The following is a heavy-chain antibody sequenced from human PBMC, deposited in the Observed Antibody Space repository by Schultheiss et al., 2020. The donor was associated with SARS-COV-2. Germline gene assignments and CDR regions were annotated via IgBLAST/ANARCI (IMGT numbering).Heavy chain of an antibody. CDR2: INHSGST. Sequence: SETLSLTCAVYGGSFSGYYWSWIRQPPGKGLEWIGEINHSGSTNYNPSLKSRVTISVDTSKNQFSLKLSSVTAADTAVYYCATSKGTYCSSTSCYFPRYFDYWGQGTLVTVS. D-gene: IGHD2-2*01. CDR3: ATSKGTYCSSTSCYFPRYFDY. CDR1: GGSFSGYY. V-gene: IGHV4-34*01. J-gene: IGHJ4*02.